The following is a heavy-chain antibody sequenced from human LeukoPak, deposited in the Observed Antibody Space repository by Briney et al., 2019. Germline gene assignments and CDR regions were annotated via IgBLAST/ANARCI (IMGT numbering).Heavy chain of an antibody. CDR1: GFTFSGSA. Sequence: PGGSLKLSCAASGFTFSGSAMHWVCQASGKGLEWVGRIRSKANSYATAYAASVKGRFTISRDDSKNTAYLQMNSLKTEDTAVYYCTYGVYCSSTSCSDYWGQGTLVTVSS. V-gene: IGHV3-73*01. CDR2: IRSKANSYAT. J-gene: IGHJ4*02. CDR3: TYGVYCSSTSCSDY. D-gene: IGHD2-2*01.